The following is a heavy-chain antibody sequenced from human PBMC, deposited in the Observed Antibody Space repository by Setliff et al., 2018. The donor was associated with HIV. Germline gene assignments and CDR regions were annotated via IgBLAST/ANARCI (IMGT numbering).Heavy chain of an antibody. CDR3: TVPASSLAPN. J-gene: IGHJ4*02. V-gene: IGHV4-39*01. Sequence: SETLSLTCTVSGASISSHNYYWGWIRQSPGKGLEWIASIRSSGDTYYNPSLQSRVIISVDTSNNQISLKLTSVTAADTAVYYCTVPASSLAPNWGRGAQVTVSS. CDR1: GASISSHNYY. CDR2: IRSSGDT.